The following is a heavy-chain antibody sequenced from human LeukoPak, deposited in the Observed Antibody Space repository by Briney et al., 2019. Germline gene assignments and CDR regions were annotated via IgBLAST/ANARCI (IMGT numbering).Heavy chain of an antibody. CDR1: GGTFSSYA. V-gene: IGHV1-69*13. J-gene: IGHJ5*02. CDR2: IIPIFGTA. Sequence: SVKVSCKASGGTFSSYAISWVRQAPGQGLEWLGGIIPIFGTANYAQKFQGRVTITADESTSTAYMELSSLRSEDTAVYYCARWKWELPHWFDPWGQGTLVTVSS. CDR3: ARWKWELPHWFDP. D-gene: IGHD1-26*01.